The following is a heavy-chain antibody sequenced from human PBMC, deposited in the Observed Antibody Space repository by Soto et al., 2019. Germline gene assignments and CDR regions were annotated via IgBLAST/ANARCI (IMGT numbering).Heavy chain of an antibody. Sequence: GGALRLSSAASGFPFGIYAMTLVRQSPGKGLEWVSYISDSGGDTYYADSVKGRFTISRDNSKNTLYLQKNSLRVEATAVSYCAKVSIIRGVIPAFDYWYHG. CDR3: AKVSIIRGVIPAFDY. CDR1: GFPFGIYA. D-gene: IGHD3-10*01. J-gene: IGHJ4*01. V-gene: IGHV3-23*01. CDR2: ISDSGGDT.